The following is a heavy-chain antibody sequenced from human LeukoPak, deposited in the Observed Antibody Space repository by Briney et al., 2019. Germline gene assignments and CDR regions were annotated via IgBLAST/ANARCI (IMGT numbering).Heavy chain of an antibody. J-gene: IGHJ3*02. Sequence: SETLSLTCTVSGGSIGSYYWSWIRQPPGKGLEWIGYISYSGSTNYNPSLKSRVTISLDTSKSQFSLNLNSVTAADTAVYYCARRVSLYAAFDIWGLGTLVTVSS. CDR2: ISYSGST. CDR1: GGSIGSYY. D-gene: IGHD3-16*02. CDR3: ARRVSLYAAFDI. V-gene: IGHV4-59*08.